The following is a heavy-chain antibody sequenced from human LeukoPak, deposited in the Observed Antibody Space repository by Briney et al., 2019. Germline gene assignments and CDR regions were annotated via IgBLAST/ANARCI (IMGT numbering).Heavy chain of an antibody. J-gene: IGHJ5*02. V-gene: IGHV1-8*01. CDR3: ARGPSCSNMSCPYWFDP. D-gene: IGHD2-2*01. CDR1: GYTFSNYD. CDR2: IITSSGNT. Sequence: ASVKLSCKASGYTFSNYDINWVRQANGQGLEWMGWIITSSGNTIYAQKFQDRVTMTRNTTISTAYMQLSSLTSEDTTEYSCARGPSCSNMSCPYWFDPWGQGTLVTVSS.